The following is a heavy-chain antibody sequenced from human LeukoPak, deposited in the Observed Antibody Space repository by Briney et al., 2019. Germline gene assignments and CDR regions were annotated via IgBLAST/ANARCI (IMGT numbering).Heavy chain of an antibody. CDR2: ISAYNGNT. CDR3: ARDRGYYDYIWGSYRLHFDY. D-gene: IGHD3-16*02. Sequence: ASVKVSCKASGGTFSSYAISWVRQAPGQGLEWMGRISAYNGNTNYAQKLQGRVTMTTDTSTSTAYMELRSLRSDDTAVYYCARDRGYYDYIWGSYRLHFDYWGQGTLVTVSS. V-gene: IGHV1-18*01. CDR1: GGTFSSYA. J-gene: IGHJ4*02.